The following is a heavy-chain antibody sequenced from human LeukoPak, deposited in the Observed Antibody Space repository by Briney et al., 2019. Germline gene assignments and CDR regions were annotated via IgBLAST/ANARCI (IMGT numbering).Heavy chain of an antibody. Sequence: GGSLRLSCAASGFAFSTYSMNWVRQAPGKGLEWVSYISSRSATIYYADSVKGRFTISRDNAKNSLYLQMNSLRAEDTAVYYCARDPLSSSSFDYWGQGTLVTVSS. CDR1: GFAFSTYS. V-gene: IGHV3-48*01. J-gene: IGHJ4*02. CDR3: ARDPLSSSSFDY. CDR2: ISSRSATI. D-gene: IGHD6-13*01.